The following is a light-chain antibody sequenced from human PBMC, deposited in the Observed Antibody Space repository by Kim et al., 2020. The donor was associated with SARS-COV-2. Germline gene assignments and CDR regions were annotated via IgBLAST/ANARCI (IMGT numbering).Light chain of an antibody. CDR3: AAWDDSLHCLV. CDR1: SSNIGSNP. Sequence: QSVLTQPPSASGTPGQSVTISCSGGSSNIGSNPVVWYQQVPGTAPKLLIYNSYQRPSAVPDRFSGSKSGTSVSLAISGLQSEDEADYYCAAWDDSLHCLVFGGGTQLTVL. V-gene: IGLV1-44*01. CDR2: NSY. J-gene: IGLJ2*01.